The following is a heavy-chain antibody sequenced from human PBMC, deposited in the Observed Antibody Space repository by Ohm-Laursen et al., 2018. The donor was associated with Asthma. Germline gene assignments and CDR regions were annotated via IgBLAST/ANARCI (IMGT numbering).Heavy chain of an antibody. J-gene: IGHJ4*02. D-gene: IGHD5-18*01. CDR3: AKARYSYGYYRY. Sequence: SLRLSCAASGFTFSSYGMHWVRQAPGKGLEWVAVISYDGSNKYYADSVKGRFTISRDNSKNTLYLQMNSLRAEDTAVYYCAKARYSYGYYRYWGQGTLVTVSS. V-gene: IGHV3-30*18. CDR2: ISYDGSNK. CDR1: GFTFSSYG.